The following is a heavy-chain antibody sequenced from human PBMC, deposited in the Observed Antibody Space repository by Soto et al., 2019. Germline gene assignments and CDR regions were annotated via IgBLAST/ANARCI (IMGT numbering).Heavy chain of an antibody. D-gene: IGHD5-18*01. CDR3: AMRVGYRSLKNYYYYGMDV. V-gene: IGHV1-69*01. CDR2: IIPIFGTA. CDR1: GGTFSSYA. J-gene: IGHJ6*02. Sequence: QVQLVQSGAEVKKPGSSVKVSCKASGGTFSSYAISWVRQAPGQGLEWMGGIIPIFGTANYAQKFQGRVTITADESTSTAYMELSSLRSEDTAVYYCAMRVGYRSLKNYYYYGMDVWGQGTTVTVSS.